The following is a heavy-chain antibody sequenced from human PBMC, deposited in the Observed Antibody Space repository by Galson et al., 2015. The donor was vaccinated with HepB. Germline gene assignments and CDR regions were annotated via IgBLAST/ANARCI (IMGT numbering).Heavy chain of an antibody. CDR3: AGVPDYDSIGRSDY. V-gene: IGHV3-21*01. CDR2: ITISSSHK. D-gene: IGHD3-22*01. J-gene: IGHJ4*02. CDR1: GFIFSDYS. Sequence: SLRLSCAVSGFIFSDYSMNWVRQAPGKGLEWVSSITISSSHKNYADSVKGRFTISRDNAKNSLYLEMNSLRAEDTAVYYCAGVPDYDSIGRSDYWGQGTLVTVSS.